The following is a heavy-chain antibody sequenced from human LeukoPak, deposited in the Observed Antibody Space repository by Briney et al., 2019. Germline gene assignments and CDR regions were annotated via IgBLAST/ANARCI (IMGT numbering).Heavy chain of an antibody. D-gene: IGHD3-22*01. CDR2: ISSSSSYI. Sequence: PSETLSLTCTVSDGSISSSSYYWGWIRQPPGKGLEWVSSISSSSSYIYYADSVKGRFTISRDNAKNSLYLQMNSLRAEDTAVYYCARTYYYDSSGYSGYWGQGTLVTVSS. CDR3: ARTYYYDSSGYSGY. V-gene: IGHV3-21*01. CDR1: DGSISSSS. J-gene: IGHJ4*02.